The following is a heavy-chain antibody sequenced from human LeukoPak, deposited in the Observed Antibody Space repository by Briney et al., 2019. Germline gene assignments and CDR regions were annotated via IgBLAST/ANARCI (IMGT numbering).Heavy chain of an antibody. CDR3: ARDNPIRRFVGYMDV. D-gene: IGHD3-16*01. CDR1: GFTFSDYY. CDR2: ISSSGSTI. V-gene: IGHV3-11*04. Sequence: GGSLRLSCAASGFTFSDYYMSWIRQAPGKGLEWVSYISSSGSTIYYADSVEGRFTISRDNAKNSLYLQMNSLRAEDTAVYYCARDNPIRRFVGYMDVWGKGTTVTVSS. J-gene: IGHJ6*03.